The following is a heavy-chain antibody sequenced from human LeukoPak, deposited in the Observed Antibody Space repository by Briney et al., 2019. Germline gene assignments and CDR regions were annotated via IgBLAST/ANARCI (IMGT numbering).Heavy chain of an antibody. CDR1: GFTFSSYS. V-gene: IGHV3-48*04. CDR3: ARAGQSDY. CDR2: ISGGSRTI. Sequence: GGSLRLSCAASGFTFSSYSMNWVRQAPGKGLEWVSSISGGSRTINYADSVKGRFTTSRDNAKNSLFLQVNSLRAEDTAVYYCARAGQSDYWGQGTLVTVSS. J-gene: IGHJ4*02.